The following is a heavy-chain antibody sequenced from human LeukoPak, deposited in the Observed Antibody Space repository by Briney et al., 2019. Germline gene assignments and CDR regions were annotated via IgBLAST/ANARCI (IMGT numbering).Heavy chain of an antibody. V-gene: IGHV3-21*01. CDR3: ASFRHAAAGLFDY. Sequence: PGGSLRLYCAASGFTFSSYSMNWVRQAPGKGLEWVSSISSSSSYIYYADSVKGRFTISRDNAKNSLYLQMNSLRAEDTAVYYCASFRHAAAGLFDYWGQGTLVTVSS. J-gene: IGHJ4*02. CDR1: GFTFSSYS. CDR2: ISSSSSYI. D-gene: IGHD6-13*01.